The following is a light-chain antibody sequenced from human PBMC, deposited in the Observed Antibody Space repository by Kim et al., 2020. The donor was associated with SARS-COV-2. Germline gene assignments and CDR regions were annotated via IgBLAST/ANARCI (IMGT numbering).Light chain of an antibody. Sequence: STGDRVTITCRASQGISSYLAWYQQKPGKAPKLLIYAASTLQSGVPSRFSGSGSGTDFTLTISCLQSEDFATYYCQQYYSYPRVTFGGGTKVEIK. CDR2: AAS. CDR1: QGISSY. CDR3: QQYYSYPRVT. J-gene: IGKJ4*01. V-gene: IGKV1-8*01.